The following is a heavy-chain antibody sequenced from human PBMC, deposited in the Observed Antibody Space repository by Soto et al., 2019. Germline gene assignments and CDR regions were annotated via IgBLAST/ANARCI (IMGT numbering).Heavy chain of an antibody. V-gene: IGHV1-2*02. D-gene: IGHD6-19*01. CDR2: INPNNGAT. J-gene: IGHJ4*02. CDR1: GYTFTIYY. CDR3: AAPSGGLAVAR. Sequence: QVQLVQSGAEVKKPGASVKVSCKASGYTFTIYYIHWVRQAPGQGLEWMGWINPNNGATNYAQKFQGRVTLTRDTSISTAYMDLSRLRSDDTAVYYCAAPSGGLAVARWGQGSLVTVSS.